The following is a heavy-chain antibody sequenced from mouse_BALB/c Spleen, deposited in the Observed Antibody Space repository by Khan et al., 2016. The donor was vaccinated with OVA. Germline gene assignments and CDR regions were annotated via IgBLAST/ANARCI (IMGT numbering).Heavy chain of an antibody. J-gene: IGHJ3*01. V-gene: IGHV1-77*01. CDR1: GYTFTDYN. CDR2: IYPGSNNT. Sequence: QVQLQQSGAELARPGASVKLSCKASGYTFTDYNINWVKQRTGQGLEWIGEIYPGSNNTYYTENFKGKVTLTADKSSSTAYMQLSSLPSEDSAVYFGAREGGAWFPYWGQGTLVTVSA. CDR3: AREGGAWFPY.